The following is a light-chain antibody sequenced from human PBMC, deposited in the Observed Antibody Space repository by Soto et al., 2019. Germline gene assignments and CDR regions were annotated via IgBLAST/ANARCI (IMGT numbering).Light chain of an antibody. CDR3: HTGGTGSGV. J-gene: IGLJ2*01. CDR2: LNSDGSH. CDR1: SGHSSYA. Sequence: QLVLTQSPSASASLGASVKLTCTLSSGHSSYAIAWHEQQPEKGPRYLMKLNSDGSHRKGDGIPDRFSGSSSGAERYLTLSSLQSEDESVCYGHTGGTGSGVFGGGTQLTVL. V-gene: IGLV4-69*01.